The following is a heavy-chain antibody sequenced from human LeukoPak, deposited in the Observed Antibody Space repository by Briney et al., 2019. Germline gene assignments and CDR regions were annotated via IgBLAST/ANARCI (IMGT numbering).Heavy chain of an antibody. J-gene: IGHJ6*02. CDR1: GASISSYY. CDR2: INYSGGT. CDR3: ARDQARCTGGTRYGMDV. V-gene: IGHV4-59*01. D-gene: IGHD2-8*02. Sequence: SETLSLTCTVSGASISSYYWSSIRQPPGKGLEWVGDINYSGGTNNNPSLKSRVTISLDTSKNQFSLKLTSVTAADTAVYYCARDQARCTGGTRYGMDVWGHGTAITVSS.